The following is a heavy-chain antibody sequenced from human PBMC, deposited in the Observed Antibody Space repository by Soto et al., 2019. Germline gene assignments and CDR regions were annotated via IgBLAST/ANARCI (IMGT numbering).Heavy chain of an antibody. CDR3: ARDAQGHFDY. Sequence: LRLSCAASGFTFITYEMNWVRQAPGKGLEWISYISSSGVSDRYYADSVKGRFTISRDNAKNSLYLQMNSLRAEDTAVYYCARDAQGHFDYWGQGTLVTVSS. J-gene: IGHJ4*02. CDR2: ISSSGVSDR. CDR1: GFTFITYE. V-gene: IGHV3-48*03.